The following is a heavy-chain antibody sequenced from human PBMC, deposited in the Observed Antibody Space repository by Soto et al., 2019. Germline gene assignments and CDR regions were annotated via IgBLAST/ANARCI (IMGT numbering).Heavy chain of an antibody. CDR2: INHSGST. CDR3: ARGVPIVVVPAANIPHYYYGMDV. D-gene: IGHD2-2*01. J-gene: IGHJ6*02. CDR1: GGSFSGYY. Sequence: SETLSLTCAVYGGSFSGYYWSWIRQPPGKGLEWIGEINHSGSTNYNPSLKSRVTISVDTSKNQFSLKLSSVTAADTAVYYCARGVPIVVVPAANIPHYYYGMDVWGQGTTVTVSS. V-gene: IGHV4-34*01.